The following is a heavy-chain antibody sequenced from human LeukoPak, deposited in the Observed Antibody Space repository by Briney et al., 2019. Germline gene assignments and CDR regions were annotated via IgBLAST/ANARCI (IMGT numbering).Heavy chain of an antibody. J-gene: IGHJ4*02. CDR3: VRGRTSASIFDY. D-gene: IGHD2-2*01. CDR2: VSYDGSNK. CDR1: GFSFSDLG. V-gene: IGHV3-30*03. Sequence: GGSLRLSCAASGFSFSDLGMHWVRQAPGKGLEWVAVVSYDGSNKFYADSVKGRFTISRDNSKNTLYLQMNSLRAEDTAIYYCVRGRTSASIFDYWGQGTLVTVSS.